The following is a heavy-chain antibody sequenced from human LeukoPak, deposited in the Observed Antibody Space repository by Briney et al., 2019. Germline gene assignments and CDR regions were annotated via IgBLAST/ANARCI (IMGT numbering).Heavy chain of an antibody. V-gene: IGHV1-46*01. CDR1: GYTFTGYY. D-gene: IGHD5-18*01. Sequence: ASVKVPCKASGYTFTGYYMHWVRQAPGQGLEWMGLINPSGGSTRYAQKFQGRVTMTRDMSTSTVYMELSSLGSEDTAVYYCARALPHRRLMDTTMEQHWFDPWGQGTLVTVSS. J-gene: IGHJ5*02. CDR3: ARALPHRRLMDTTMEQHWFDP. CDR2: INPSGGST.